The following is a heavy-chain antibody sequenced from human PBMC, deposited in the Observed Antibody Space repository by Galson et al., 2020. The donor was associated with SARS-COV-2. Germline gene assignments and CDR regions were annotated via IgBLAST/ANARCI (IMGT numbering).Heavy chain of an antibody. J-gene: IGHJ4*02. D-gene: IGHD1-1*01. CDR3: AHRRNRVDYWNLGYCDY. Sequence: KMSGPTLVKPTQTLTLTCTFSGFSLTTRPVGVAWIRQPPGKALEWLAFIYWDDDKRYSPSLKNRLTITKDTSKNQVVLTMTNMDPVDTGTYYCAHRRNRVDYWNLGYCDYWGQGTLVTVSS. CDR1: GFSLTTRPVG. V-gene: IGHV2-5*02. CDR2: IYWDDDK.